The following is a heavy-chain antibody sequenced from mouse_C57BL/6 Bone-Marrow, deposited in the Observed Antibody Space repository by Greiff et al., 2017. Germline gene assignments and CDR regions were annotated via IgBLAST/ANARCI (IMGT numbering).Heavy chain of an antibody. CDR1: GFTFSSYG. D-gene: IGHD1-1*01. Sequence: EVQLVESGGDLVKPGGSLKLSCAASGFTFSSYGMSWVRQTPDKRLEWVATISDGGSYTYYPDNVKGRFTISRDNAKNNLYLQMSHLKSEDTAMYYCAREITTVLGDYWGQGTTLTVSS. CDR2: ISDGGSYT. CDR3: AREITTVLGDY. J-gene: IGHJ2*01. V-gene: IGHV5-4*01.